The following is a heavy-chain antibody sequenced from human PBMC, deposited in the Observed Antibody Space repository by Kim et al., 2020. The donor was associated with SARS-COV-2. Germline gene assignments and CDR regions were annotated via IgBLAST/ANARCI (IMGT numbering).Heavy chain of an antibody. CDR1: GYTFTSYA. Sequence: ASVKVSCKASGYTFTSYAMNWVRQAPGQGLEWMGWINTNTGNPTYAQGFTGRFVFSLDTSVSTAYLQISSLKAEDTAVYYCARDNTVAGTPWYFDLWGRGTLVTVSS. V-gene: IGHV7-4-1*02. D-gene: IGHD6-19*01. CDR2: INTNTGNP. J-gene: IGHJ2*01. CDR3: ARDNTVAGTPWYFDL.